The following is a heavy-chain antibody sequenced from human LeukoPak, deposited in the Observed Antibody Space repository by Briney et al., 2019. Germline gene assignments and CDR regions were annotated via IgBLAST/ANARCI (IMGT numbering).Heavy chain of an antibody. D-gene: IGHD3-10*01. J-gene: IGHJ4*02. CDR1: GFTFSSYA. CDR2: ISGSGGST. CDR3: AKDRPHLITMVRGVTSVFDY. V-gene: IGHV3-23*01. Sequence: GGSLRLSCAASGFTFSSYAMSWVRQAPGKGLEWVSAISGSGGSTYYADSVKGRFTISRDNSKNTLYLQMNSLRAEDTAVYYCAKDRPHLITMVRGVTSVFDYWGQGTLVTVSS.